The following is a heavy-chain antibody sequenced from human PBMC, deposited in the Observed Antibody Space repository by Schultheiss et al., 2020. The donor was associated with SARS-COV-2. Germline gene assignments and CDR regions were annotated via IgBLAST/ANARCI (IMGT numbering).Heavy chain of an antibody. J-gene: IGHJ6*03. CDR3: ARNKGDTRYSGYDNYYYYMDV. Sequence: GESLKIPCAASGFTFSSFAMHWVRQAPGKGLEWVSAISGSGGSTYYADSVKGRFTISRDNSKNTLYLQMNSLRAEDTAVYYCARNKGDTRYSGYDNYYYYMDVWGKGTTVTVSS. CDR1: GFTFSSFA. V-gene: IGHV3-23*01. D-gene: IGHD5-12*01. CDR2: ISGSGGST.